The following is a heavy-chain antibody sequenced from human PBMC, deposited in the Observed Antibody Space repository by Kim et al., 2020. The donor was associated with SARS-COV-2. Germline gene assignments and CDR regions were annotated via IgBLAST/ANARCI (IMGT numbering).Heavy chain of an antibody. CDR3: ARDFFGVCGGGDCYLGIVFGGENWFDP. CDR2: IYTSGST. Sequence: SETLSLTCTVSGGSISSYYWSWIRQPAGKGLEWIGRIYTSGSTNYNPSLKSRVTMSVDTSKNQFSLKLSSVTAADTAVYYCARDFFGVCGGGDCYLGIVFGGENWFDPWGQGTLVTVSS. J-gene: IGHJ5*02. CDR1: GGSISSYY. D-gene: IGHD2-21*01. V-gene: IGHV4-4*07.